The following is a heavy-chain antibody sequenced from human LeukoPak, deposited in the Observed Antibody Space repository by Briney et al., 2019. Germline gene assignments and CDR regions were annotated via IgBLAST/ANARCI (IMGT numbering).Heavy chain of an antibody. J-gene: IGHJ1*01. V-gene: IGHV4/OR15-8*02. CDR2: IYHTETT. CDR3: ATRSPLVNAIL. D-gene: IGHD2-21*01. Sequence: PSETLSLTCFVSGGSISNGNWCSWVRQPPGKGLEWIGEIYHTETTSYNASLESRVTISIDKSNNHFSLKLRSVTAADTAVYYCATRSPLVNAILWGQGPWSPSLQ. CDR1: GGSISNGNW.